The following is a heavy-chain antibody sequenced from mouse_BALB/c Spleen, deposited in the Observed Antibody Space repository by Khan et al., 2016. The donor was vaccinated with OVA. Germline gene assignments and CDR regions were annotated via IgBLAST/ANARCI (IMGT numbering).Heavy chain of an antibody. CDR1: GYSFTGYY. D-gene: IGHD2-3*01. Sequence: LVKTGASVKISCKASGYSFTGYYIHWVKQSHGKSLEWIGYISCYNGGTGYNPKFKGKATFTVNTSSSTAYMQFNSLTSEDAAVDYCARDGYYYAMDYGGQGTSVTVSS. J-gene: IGHJ4*01. CDR2: ISCYNGGT. CDR3: ARDGYYYAMDY. V-gene: IGHV1S34*01.